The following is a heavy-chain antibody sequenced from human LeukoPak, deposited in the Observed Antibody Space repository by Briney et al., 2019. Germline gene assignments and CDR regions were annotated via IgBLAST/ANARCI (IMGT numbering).Heavy chain of an antibody. CDR3: ARVASSGYYLGYFDY. V-gene: IGHV1-2*02. D-gene: IGHD3-22*01. CDR1: GYTFTGYC. CDR2: INPKSGGT. Sequence: ASVKVSCKASGYTFTGYCMHWVRQAPGQGLEWMGWINPKSGGTNYAQKFQGRVTMTRDTSISTTYMELSRLRSDDTAVYYCARVASSGYYLGYFDYWGQGTLVTVSS. J-gene: IGHJ4*02.